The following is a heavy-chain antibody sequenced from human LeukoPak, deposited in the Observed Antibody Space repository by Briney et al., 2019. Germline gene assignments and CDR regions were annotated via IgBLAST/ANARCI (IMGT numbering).Heavy chain of an antibody. Sequence: ASVKVSCKASGYTFTSYYMHWVRQATGQGLEWMGWMNPNSGNTGYAQKFQGRVTMTRNTSISTAYMELSSLRSEDTAVYYCARTDYALNWFDPWGQGTLVTVSS. CDR1: GYTFTSYY. V-gene: IGHV1-8*02. D-gene: IGHD4-17*01. CDR3: ARTDYALNWFDP. J-gene: IGHJ5*02. CDR2: MNPNSGNT.